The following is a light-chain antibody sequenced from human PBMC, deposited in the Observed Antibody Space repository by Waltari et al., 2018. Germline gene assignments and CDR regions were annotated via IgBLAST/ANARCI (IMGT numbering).Light chain of an antibody. Sequence: IVMTQSPATLSVSPGERATLPCRATQSINSKLAWYQQKPGQAPRLLIYDASTRATGIPARFSGSGSGTEFTLTISSLQSEDFAVYYCQQYNNWPPWTFGQGTKVEVK. CDR1: QSINSK. CDR2: DAS. V-gene: IGKV3-15*01. J-gene: IGKJ1*01. CDR3: QQYNNWPPWT.